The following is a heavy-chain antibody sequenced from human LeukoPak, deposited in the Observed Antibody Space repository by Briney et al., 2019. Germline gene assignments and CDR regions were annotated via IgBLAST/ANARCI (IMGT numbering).Heavy chain of an antibody. CDR1: GFTFSSYA. CDR2: ISGSGGST. J-gene: IGHJ4*02. V-gene: IGHV3-23*01. CDR3: ARERIVGSQNPLDY. Sequence: QTGGSLRLSCAASGFTFSSYAMSWARQAPGKGLEWVSAISGSGGSTYYADSVKGRFTISRDNSNNTLYLQMNSLRAEDTAVYYCARERIVGSQNPLDYWGQGTLVTVSS. D-gene: IGHD1-26*01.